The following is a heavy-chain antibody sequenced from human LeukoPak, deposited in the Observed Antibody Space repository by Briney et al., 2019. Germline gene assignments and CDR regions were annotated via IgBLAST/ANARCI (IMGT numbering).Heavy chain of an antibody. J-gene: IGHJ4*02. CDR1: GFFFSAYS. CDR2: ISNNGNL. V-gene: IGHV3-69-1*01. CDR3: AREDGSNIKLDS. D-gene: IGHD5-24*01. Sequence: GGSLRLSCAASGFFFSAYSMNWVRQAPGKGLEWVSSISNNGNLFYADSVRGRFTISRDNTKNLLYLQMNSLRVEDTGVYFCAREDGSNIKLDSWGQGVLVTVSS.